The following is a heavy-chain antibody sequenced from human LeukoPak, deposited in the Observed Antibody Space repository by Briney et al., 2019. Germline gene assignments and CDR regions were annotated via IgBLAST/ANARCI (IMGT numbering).Heavy chain of an antibody. CDR2: IRSKANSYAT. Sequence: PGGSLKLSCAASGFTFSGSAMHWVRQASGKGLEWVGRIRSKANSYATAYAASVKGRFTISRDNAQNSLYLQMNSLRAEDTAVYYCAKLHPGYSSSGNFDYWGQGTLVTVSS. V-gene: IGHV3-73*01. D-gene: IGHD6-13*01. CDR1: GFTFSGSA. J-gene: IGHJ4*02. CDR3: AKLHPGYSSSGNFDY.